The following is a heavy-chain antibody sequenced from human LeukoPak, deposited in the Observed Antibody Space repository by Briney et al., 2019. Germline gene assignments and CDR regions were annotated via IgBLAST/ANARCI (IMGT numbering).Heavy chain of an antibody. J-gene: IGHJ5*02. Sequence: ASVKVSCKASGYTFTGYYMHWVRQAPGQGLEWMGRINPNSGGTNYAQKFQGRVAMTRDTSISTAYMELSRLRSDDTAVYYCARPHTVLYNWFDPWGQGTLVTVSS. CDR1: GYTFTGYY. D-gene: IGHD4-11*01. CDR2: INPNSGGT. V-gene: IGHV1-2*06. CDR3: ARPHTVLYNWFDP.